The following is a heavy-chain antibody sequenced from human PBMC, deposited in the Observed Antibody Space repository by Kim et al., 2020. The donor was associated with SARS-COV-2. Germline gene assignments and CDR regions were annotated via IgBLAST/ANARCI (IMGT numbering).Heavy chain of an antibody. CDR3: ARGRPSRRYDFLTAFQPESFLAH. D-gene: IGHD3-9*01. CDR2: VPPGGHT. V-gene: IGHV4-34*01. Sequence: SETLSLTCPFPNGSLALFYWIWLRQSWNKGPEWTGAVPPGGHTNYNPSLRRLVTLSVDTAKSQLSLHLGSVDAADTAVYSCARGRPSRRYDFLTAFQPESFLAHWGQG. CDR1: NGSLALFY. J-gene: IGHJ1*01.